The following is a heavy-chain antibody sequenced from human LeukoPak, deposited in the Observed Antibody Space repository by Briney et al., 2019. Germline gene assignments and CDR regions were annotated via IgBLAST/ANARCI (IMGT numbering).Heavy chain of an antibody. CDR3: ARSSCSSTSCLYYFDS. CDR2: INHSGST. V-gene: IGHV4-34*01. D-gene: IGHD2-2*01. Sequence: SETRSLTCAVYGGSFSGYYWSWIRQPPGKGLEWIGEINHSGSTNYNPSLKSRVTISVDTSKNQFSLKVSSVTAADTAVYYCARSSCSSTSCLYYFDSWGQGTLVTVS. CDR1: GGSFSGYY. J-gene: IGHJ4*02.